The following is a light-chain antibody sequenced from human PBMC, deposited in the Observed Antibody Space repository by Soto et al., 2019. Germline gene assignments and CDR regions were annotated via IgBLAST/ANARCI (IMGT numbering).Light chain of an antibody. CDR3: SSYTSSNTYV. CDR1: SSDVGGYNY. Sequence: QAVVTQPASVSGSPGQSITISCTGTSSDVGGYNYVSWYQQHPGKAPKLIIYEVSNRPSGVSNRFSGSKSENTASLTISGLQAEDEADYYCSSYTSSNTYVFGTGTKLTVL. J-gene: IGLJ1*01. CDR2: EVS. V-gene: IGLV2-14*01.